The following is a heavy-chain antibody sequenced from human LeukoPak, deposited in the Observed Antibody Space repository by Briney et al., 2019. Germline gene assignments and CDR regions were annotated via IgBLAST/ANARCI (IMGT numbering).Heavy chain of an antibody. CDR1: GFTFSSYG. V-gene: IGHV3-30*18. J-gene: IGHJ4*02. CDR2: ISYDGSNK. CDR3: AKVSTAMVSDPPYNYFDY. D-gene: IGHD5-18*01. Sequence: GGSLRLSCAASGFTFSSYGMHWVRQAPGKGLEWVAVISYDGSNKYYADSVKGRFTISRDNSKNTLYLQMNSLSAEDTAVYYCAKVSTAMVSDPPYNYFDYWGQGTLVTVSS.